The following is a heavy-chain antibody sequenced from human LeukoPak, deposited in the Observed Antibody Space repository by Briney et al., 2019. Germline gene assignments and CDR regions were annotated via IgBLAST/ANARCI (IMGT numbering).Heavy chain of an antibody. CDR3: AKDLPVRFFQWLLPDY. J-gene: IGHJ4*02. Sequence: GGSLRLSCAASGFTVSSNYMSWVRQAPGKGLEWVSVIYSGGSTYYADSVKGRFTISRDNSKNTLYLQMNSLRAEDTAVYYCAKDLPVRFFQWLLPDYWGQGTLVTVSS. CDR1: GFTVSSNY. CDR2: IYSGGST. V-gene: IGHV3-53*05. D-gene: IGHD3-3*01.